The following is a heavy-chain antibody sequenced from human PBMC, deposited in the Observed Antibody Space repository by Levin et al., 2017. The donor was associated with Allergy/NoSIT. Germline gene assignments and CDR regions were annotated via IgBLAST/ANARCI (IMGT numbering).Heavy chain of an antibody. CDR3: ARHRTSGRNWFDP. CDR2: IYYSGST. V-gene: IGHV4-39*01. CDR1: GGSISSSSYY. Sequence: PSETLSLTCTVSGGSISSSSYYWGWIRQPPGKGLEWIGSIYYSGSTYYNPSLKSRVTISVDTSKNQFSLKLSSVTAADTAVYYCARHRTSGRNWFDPWGQGTLVTVSS. D-gene: IGHD1-1*01. J-gene: IGHJ5*02.